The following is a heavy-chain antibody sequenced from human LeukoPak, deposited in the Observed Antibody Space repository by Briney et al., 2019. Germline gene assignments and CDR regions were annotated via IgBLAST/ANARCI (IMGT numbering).Heavy chain of an antibody. D-gene: IGHD6-13*01. CDR1: GFTFNIYE. CDR3: ASPGGKKYSSSWYYFDY. Sequence: HPGGSLRLSCAASGFTFNIYEMNWVRQAPGKGLEWVSYISYSGSTIYYADSVKGRFTISRDNAKNSLYLQMNSLRAEDTAVYYCASPGGKKYSSSWYYFDYWGQGTLVTVSS. J-gene: IGHJ4*02. V-gene: IGHV3-48*03. CDR2: ISYSGSTI.